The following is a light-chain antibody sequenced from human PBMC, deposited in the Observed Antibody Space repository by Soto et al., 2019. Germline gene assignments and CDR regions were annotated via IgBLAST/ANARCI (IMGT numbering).Light chain of an antibody. CDR2: EVT. CDR3: SSYTTSSTRV. Sequence: QPVLTQPASVSGSPGQSITISCTGTSSDVGGYNYVSWYQQHSGKAPKLIIYEVTNRPSEVSNRFYGSKSRNTASLTISWLQAEDEADYYCSSYTTSSTRVFGTGTKLTVL. J-gene: IGLJ1*01. CDR1: SSDVGGYNY. V-gene: IGLV2-14*01.